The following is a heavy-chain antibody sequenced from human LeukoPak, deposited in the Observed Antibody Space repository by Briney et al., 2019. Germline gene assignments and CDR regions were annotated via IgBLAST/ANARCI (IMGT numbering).Heavy chain of an antibody. J-gene: IGHJ5*01. CDR2: INTGGSA. V-gene: IGHV3-53*01. D-gene: IGHD1-26*01. CDR3: ARVRRQVGSRWFDS. Sequence: GGSLRLSCAASGFPFSPNYMSWVRQAPGKGLEWVSVINTGGSAFYADSVKGRFTISRDNSNNTLYLQMNSLKAEDTAVYYCARVRRQVGSRWFDSWGQGILVTVSS. CDR1: GFPFSPNY.